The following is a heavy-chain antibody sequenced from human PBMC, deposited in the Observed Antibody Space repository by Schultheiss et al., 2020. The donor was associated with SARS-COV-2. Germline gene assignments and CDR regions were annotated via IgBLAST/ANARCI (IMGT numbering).Heavy chain of an antibody. CDR2: ISGYNSNT. J-gene: IGHJ6*02. Sequence: ASVKVSCKASGCTFTDYGLSWVRQAPGQGLEWIGWISGYNSNTNYAQKFQGRVSMTTDTFTNTAYMELRSLRSDDAAVYYCARGDYPPRVWGQGTTVTVSS. CDR3: ARGDYPPRV. V-gene: IGHV1-18*01. CDR1: GCTFTDYG. D-gene: IGHD4-17*01.